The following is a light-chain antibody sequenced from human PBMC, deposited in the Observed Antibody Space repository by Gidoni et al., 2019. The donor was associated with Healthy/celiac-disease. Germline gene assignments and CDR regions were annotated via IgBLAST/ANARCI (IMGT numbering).Light chain of an antibody. CDR2: AAS. V-gene: IGKV1-39*01. CDR1: QSISSY. CDR3: QQSYSTPIT. Sequence: DIQMTQSPSSLSASVGDRVTITCRASQSISSYLNWYQQKPGKAPKLLIYAASSWQSGVPSRFSGSGSGTDFPLTISSLPPEDFATYYCQQSYSTPITFGQGTRLEIK. J-gene: IGKJ5*01.